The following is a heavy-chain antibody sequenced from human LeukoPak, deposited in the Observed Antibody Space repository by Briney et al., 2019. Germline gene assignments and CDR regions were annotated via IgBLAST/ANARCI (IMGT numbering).Heavy chain of an antibody. V-gene: IGHV1-18*01. D-gene: IGHD6-6*01. CDR3: ARVHRRAYSCSSQGFDP. J-gene: IGHJ5*02. CDR2: ISAYNGNT. CDR1: GYTFTSYG. Sequence: ASVKVSCKASGYTFTSYGISWVRQAPGQGLEWMGWISAYNGNTNYAQKLQGRVTLTTDTSTSTAYMELRSLRSDDTAVYYCARVHRRAYSCSSQGFDPWGQGTLVTVSS.